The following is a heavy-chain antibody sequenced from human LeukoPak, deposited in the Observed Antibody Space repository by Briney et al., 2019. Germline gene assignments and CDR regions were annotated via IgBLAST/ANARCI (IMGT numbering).Heavy chain of an antibody. CDR3: ARAYSYAPWYFDY. D-gene: IGHD2-2*01. J-gene: IGHJ4*02. CDR2: IYYSGST. Sequence: SETLSLTCTVSGGSISSYYWSWIRQPPGKGLEWIGYIYYSGSTNYNPSLKSRVTISVDTSKNQLSLKLSSVTAADTAVYYCARAYSYAPWYFDYWGQGTLVTVSS. CDR1: GGSISSYY. V-gene: IGHV4-59*01.